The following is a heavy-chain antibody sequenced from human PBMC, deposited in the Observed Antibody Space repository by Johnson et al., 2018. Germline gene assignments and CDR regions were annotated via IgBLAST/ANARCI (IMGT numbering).Heavy chain of an antibody. CDR1: GFAFSRYA. CDR2: ISGRVGST. D-gene: IGHD5/OR15-5a*01. V-gene: IGHV3-23*01. Sequence: VQLQESGGGLVQPGGSLRLSCAGAGFAFSRYAMNWVRHAPGKGLEWVSVISGRVGSTYYADSVKGRFTISRDNSQNTLYLQMNSRRAEDTAGYYCAKGMSSPGACDIWGQGSMVTGSS. J-gene: IGHJ3*02. CDR3: AKGMSSPGACDI.